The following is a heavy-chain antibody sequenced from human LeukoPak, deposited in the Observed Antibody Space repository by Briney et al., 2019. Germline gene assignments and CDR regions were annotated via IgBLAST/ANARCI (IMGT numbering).Heavy chain of an antibody. Sequence: GGSLRLSCAASAFTFSSYSMNWVRQAPGKGLEWVSSISSSSSYIYYADSLKGRFTISRDNAKKSVYLQMNSLRAEDTAVYYCARGAFDAATPFDSWGQGTLVTVSS. CDR1: AFTFSSYS. J-gene: IGHJ5*01. CDR3: ARGAFDAATPFDS. V-gene: IGHV3-21*01. D-gene: IGHD2-15*01. CDR2: ISSSSSYI.